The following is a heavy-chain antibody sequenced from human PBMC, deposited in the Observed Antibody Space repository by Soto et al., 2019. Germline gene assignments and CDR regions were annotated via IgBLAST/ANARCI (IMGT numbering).Heavy chain of an antibody. J-gene: IGHJ6*02. CDR2: NYYSGIT. CDR3: ARGSSIAGLYYGMDV. D-gene: IGHD6-6*01. Sequence: PSETLSLTCTVSGGSITISTYYWGWIRQHPGKGLEWIGYNYYSGITYYNPSLKSRVTISLDTSKNQFSLKLSSVTAADTAVYYCARGSSIAGLYYGMDVWGQGTTVTVSS. CDR1: GGSITISTYY. V-gene: IGHV4-31*03.